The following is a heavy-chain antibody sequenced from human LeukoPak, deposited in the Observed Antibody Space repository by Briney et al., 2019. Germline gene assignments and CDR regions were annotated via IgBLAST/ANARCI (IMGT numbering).Heavy chain of an antibody. CDR3: ARNGVRVTYTSGWYYFDY. D-gene: IGHD6-19*01. Sequence: SETLSLTCTVSGGSISSYYWSWIRHPPGKGLEWIGYIYYSGTTNCNPTIKSRVTISVDTSKNQFSLKLSSVTAADTAVYFCARNGVRVTYTSGWYYFDYWGQGTLVTVSS. J-gene: IGHJ4*02. CDR2: IYYSGTT. V-gene: IGHV4-59*01. CDR1: GGSISSYY.